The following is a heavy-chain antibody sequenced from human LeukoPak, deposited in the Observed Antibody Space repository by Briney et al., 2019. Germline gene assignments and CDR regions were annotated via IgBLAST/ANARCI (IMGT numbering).Heavy chain of an antibody. CDR1: GYTFTSYG. J-gene: IGHJ3*02. D-gene: IGHD2-15*01. CDR2: INPNSGGT. Sequence: ASVKVSCKASGYTFTSYGISWVRQAPGQGLEWMGWINPNSGGTNYAQKFQGRVTMTRDTSISTAYMELSRLRSDDTAVYYCAEERGGSDAFDIWGQGTMVTVSS. CDR3: AEERGGSDAFDI. V-gene: IGHV1-2*02.